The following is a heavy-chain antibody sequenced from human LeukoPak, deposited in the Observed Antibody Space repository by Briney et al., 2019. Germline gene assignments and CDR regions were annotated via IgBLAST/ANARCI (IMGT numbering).Heavy chain of an antibody. J-gene: IGHJ4*02. CDR1: GGSISSSNW. V-gene: IGHV4-4*02. D-gene: IGHD3-10*01. CDR3: ARTAKYYYGSETYYFFDY. CDR2: MYPSGST. Sequence: PSETLSLTCTVSGGSISSSNWWSWVRQPPGKGLEWIGEMYPSGSTNYNPSLKSRVTISIDKSKNQFSLKLTSVTPADTAVYYCARTAKYYYGSETYYFFDYWGQGTLVTVSS.